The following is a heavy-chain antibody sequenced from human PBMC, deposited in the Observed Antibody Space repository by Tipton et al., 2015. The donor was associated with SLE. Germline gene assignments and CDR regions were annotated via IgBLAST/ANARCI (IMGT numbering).Heavy chain of an antibody. J-gene: IGHJ2*01. V-gene: IGHV4-61*02. CDR3: ARALRDLRVTNWYFDL. CDR2: IYTSGST. D-gene: IGHD4-17*01. CDR1: GGSISSGSYY. Sequence: TLSLTCTVSGGSISSGSYYWSWIRQPAGKGLEWIGRIYTSGSTNYNPSLKSRVTISVDTSKNQFSLKLSSVTAADTAVYYCARALRDLRVTNWYFDLWGRGTLVTVSS.